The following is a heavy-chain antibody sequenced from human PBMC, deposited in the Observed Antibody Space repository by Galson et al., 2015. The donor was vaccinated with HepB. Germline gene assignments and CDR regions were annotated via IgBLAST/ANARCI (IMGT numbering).Heavy chain of an antibody. V-gene: IGHV1-2*06. CDR1: GFTFIGYN. J-gene: IGHJ4*02. CDR2: INPNGGAT. CDR3: ARDLRPTNFGVFTLDY. Sequence: VKVSCKGSGFTFIGYNIHWVRQAPGQGLEWPGRINPNGGATTYAHKFQGRLTLTRATSTNTAYLELTSLNPDDSAIYYCARDLRPTNFGVFTLDYWGQGSLVTVSS. D-gene: IGHD3-3*01.